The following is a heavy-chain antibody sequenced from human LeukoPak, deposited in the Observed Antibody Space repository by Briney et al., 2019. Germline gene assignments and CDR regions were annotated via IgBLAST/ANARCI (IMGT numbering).Heavy chain of an antibody. D-gene: IGHD2-21*01. V-gene: IGHV4-31*03. J-gene: IGHJ5*01. Sequence: SETLSLTCTVSGGSIGTSAYYWNWIRQHPGKGLEWIGFISDSGSTLYNSSLKSRVTISSDTSKDQFSLKLTSLTAADMAVYYCARGRFGCGWIDSWGQGTLVTVSS. CDR2: ISDSGST. CDR3: ARGRFGCGWIDS. CDR1: GGSIGTSAYY.